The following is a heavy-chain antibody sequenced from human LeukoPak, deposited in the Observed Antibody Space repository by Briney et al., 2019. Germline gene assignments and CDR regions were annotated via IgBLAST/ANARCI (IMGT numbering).Heavy chain of an antibody. Sequence: GGSLRLSCAASGFTFSDYYMSWIRQAPGKGLEWVSYISSSGSTIYYADSVKGRFTISRDNAKNSLYLQMNSLRPDDTAVYYFARDRAGSLQLKVCDFWGEGTVVSVFS. J-gene: IGHJ4*02. CDR3: ARDRAGSLQLKVCDF. V-gene: IGHV3-11*01. CDR2: ISSSGSTI. CDR1: GFTFSDYY. D-gene: IGHD5-24*01.